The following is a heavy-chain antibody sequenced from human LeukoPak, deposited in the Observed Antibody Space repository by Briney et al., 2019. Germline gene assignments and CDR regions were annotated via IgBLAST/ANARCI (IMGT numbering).Heavy chain of an antibody. V-gene: IGHV3-15*01. CDR3: ATGTFFMKGLDP. CDR1: GFIFSDAW. Sequence: PGGSLRLSCAASGFIFSDAWMYWVRQAPGKGLECIGGIKSNVDGGTTDYAAPVKGRFTISRDDSKNILYLQMNSLEIEDTALYYCATGTFFMKGLDPWGQGTLVTVSS. CDR2: IKSNVDGGTT. J-gene: IGHJ5*02. D-gene: IGHD3-16*01.